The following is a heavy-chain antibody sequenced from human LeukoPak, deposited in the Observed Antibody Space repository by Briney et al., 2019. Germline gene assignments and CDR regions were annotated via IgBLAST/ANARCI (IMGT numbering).Heavy chain of an antibody. CDR1: GGSFSGYY. J-gene: IGHJ4*02. V-gene: IGHV4-34*01. CDR3: ATLYSSGWTTIGN. Sequence: SETLSLTCAVYGGSFSGYYWSWIRQPPGKGLEWIGEINHSGSTNYNPSLKSRVTISVGTSKNQFSLKLSSVTAADTAVYYCATLYSSGWTTIGNWGQGTLVTVSS. D-gene: IGHD6-19*01. CDR2: INHSGST.